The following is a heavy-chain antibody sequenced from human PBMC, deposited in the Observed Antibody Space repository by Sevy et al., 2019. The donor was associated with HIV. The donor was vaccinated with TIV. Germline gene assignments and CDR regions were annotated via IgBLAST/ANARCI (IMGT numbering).Heavy chain of an antibody. CDR2: IYYSGST. Sequence: SETLSLTCTVSGGSISSGGYYWSWIRQHPGKGLEWIGYIYYSGSTYYHPSLKSRVTISVDTSKNQFSLKLSSVTAADTAVYYCAREAYDSSGIGYWGQGTLVTVSS. CDR1: GGSISSGGYY. V-gene: IGHV4-31*03. J-gene: IGHJ4*02. D-gene: IGHD3-22*01. CDR3: AREAYDSSGIGY.